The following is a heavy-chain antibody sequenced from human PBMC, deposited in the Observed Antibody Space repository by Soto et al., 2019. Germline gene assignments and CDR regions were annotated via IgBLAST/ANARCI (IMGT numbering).Heavy chain of an antibody. CDR2: ISACNGNT. D-gene: IGHD2-8*01. J-gene: IGHJ2*01. V-gene: IGHV1-18*01. CDR1: GYTFTSYG. Sequence: VQLVQSGAEVKKPGASVKVSCKASGYTFTSYGISWVRQAPGQGREWMGWISACNGNTNYAQKRQGRVTMTTDTSRSTAYMELRSLRSDDTAVYYGAGDVSMVGRNWYCDLWGRGPLVTVSS. CDR3: AGDVSMVGRNWYCDL.